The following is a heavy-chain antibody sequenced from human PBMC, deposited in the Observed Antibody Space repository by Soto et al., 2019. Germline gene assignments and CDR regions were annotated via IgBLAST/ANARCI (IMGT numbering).Heavy chain of an antibody. Sequence: ASMKVSCKASGYTCTSYAMHWVRQAPGQRLEWMGWINAGNGNTKYSQKFQGRVTITRDTSASTAYMELSSLRSEDTAVYYCARDFEYYDFWSGYSTHDYNGMDVWGQGTTVTVSS. CDR1: GYTCTSYA. CDR3: ARDFEYYDFWSGYSTHDYNGMDV. J-gene: IGHJ6*02. V-gene: IGHV1-3*01. D-gene: IGHD3-3*01. CDR2: INAGNGNT.